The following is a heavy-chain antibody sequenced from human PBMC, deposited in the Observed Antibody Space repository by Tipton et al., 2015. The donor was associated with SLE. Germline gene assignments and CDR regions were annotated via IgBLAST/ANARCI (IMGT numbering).Heavy chain of an antibody. CDR3: ARDRVAVATYYGMDV. V-gene: IGHV4-39*07. Sequence: TLSLTCTVSGGSISSSSYYWGWIRQPPGKGLEWIGSIYYSGSTYYNPSLKSRVTISVDTSKNQFSLKLSSVTAADTAVYYCARDRVAVATYYGMDVWGQGTTVTVSS. J-gene: IGHJ6*02. CDR2: IYYSGST. CDR1: GGSISSSSYY. D-gene: IGHD6-19*01.